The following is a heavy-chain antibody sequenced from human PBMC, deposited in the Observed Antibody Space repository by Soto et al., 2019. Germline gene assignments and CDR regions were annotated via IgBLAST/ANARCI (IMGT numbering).Heavy chain of an antibody. CDR1: GYSFTSYW. Sequence: GESLKISCKGSGYSFTSYWIFWVRLMPVKGLELMGIIYPFYSDTRYSPSFQGHVTISSDNSISTSYLQWISLKASDTAVYYCARVDRVAATTFDYWGQGTLVTVSS. D-gene: IGHD1-26*01. CDR3: ARVDRVAATTFDY. CDR2: IYPFYSDT. V-gene: IGHV5-51*01. J-gene: IGHJ4*02.